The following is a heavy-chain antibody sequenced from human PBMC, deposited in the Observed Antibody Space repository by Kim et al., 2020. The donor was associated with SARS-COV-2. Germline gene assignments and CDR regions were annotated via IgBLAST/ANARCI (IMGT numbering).Heavy chain of an antibody. J-gene: IGHJ4*02. V-gene: IGHV3-30*02. Sequence: KSRLTISRDNSKKTLYLQMNSLRAVDTAVYYCAKDIQPGYTSSEYFDDWGQGTLVTVSS. D-gene: IGHD6-13*01. CDR3: AKDIQPGYTSSEYFDD.